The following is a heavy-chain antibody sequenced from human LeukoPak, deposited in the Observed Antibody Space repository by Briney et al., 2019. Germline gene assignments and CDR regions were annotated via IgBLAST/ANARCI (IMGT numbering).Heavy chain of an antibody. Sequence: GGSLRLSCEASVFSFSSNYMSWVRQAPGRGLEWVSVIYRGGSTYYADSVKGRFTISRDNSKNTLYLQMDSLRAEDTAVYYCARARDSYFDNWGQGTLVTVSS. CDR3: ARARDSYFDN. CDR1: VFSFSSNY. CDR2: IYRGGST. V-gene: IGHV3-53*01. D-gene: IGHD3-10*01. J-gene: IGHJ4*02.